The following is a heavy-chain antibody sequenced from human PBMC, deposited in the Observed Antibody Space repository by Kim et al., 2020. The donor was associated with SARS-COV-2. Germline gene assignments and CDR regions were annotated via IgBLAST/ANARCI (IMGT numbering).Heavy chain of an antibody. CDR3: ARGMVSWFDP. D-gene: IGHD1-20*01. Sequence: SETLSLTCTVSGGSISVYYWSWIRQPAGKGLEWIGRIYTSGSTDYHPSLKSRVTMSVDTSKNQFSLKLTSVTAADTAVYYCARGMVSWFDPWGQGTLVTVSS. V-gene: IGHV4-4*07. CDR1: GGSISVYY. CDR2: IYTSGST. J-gene: IGHJ5*02.